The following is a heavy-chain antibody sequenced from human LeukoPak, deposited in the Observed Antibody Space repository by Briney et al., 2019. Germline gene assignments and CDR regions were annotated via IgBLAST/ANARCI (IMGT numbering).Heavy chain of an antibody. CDR3: ARDVMFRGIIVAPYFDS. CDR2: SSAYNGDT. D-gene: IGHD3-10*01. Sequence: ASVKVSCKTSGYTFRMYGISWVRQVPGQGVEWVGWSSAYNGDTSYAQNFQGRVTMTTDTSTGTPYMELRNLRSDDTAVYYCARDVMFRGIIVAPYFDSWGPGTLVTVSS. CDR1: GYTFRMYG. J-gene: IGHJ4*02. V-gene: IGHV1-18*01.